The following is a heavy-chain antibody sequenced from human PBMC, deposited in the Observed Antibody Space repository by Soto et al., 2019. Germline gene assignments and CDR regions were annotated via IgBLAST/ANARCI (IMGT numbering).Heavy chain of an antibody. D-gene: IGHD3-22*01. V-gene: IGHV4-31*03. J-gene: IGHJ6*02. CDR2: IYYSGST. CDR3: ARTSMTAYYSYGTDV. CDR1: GGSISSGGYY. Sequence: SETLSLTCTVSGGSISSGGYYWSWIRQHPGKGLEWIGYIYYSGSTYYNPSLKSRVTISVDTSKNQFSLKLSSVTAADTAVYYCARTSMTAYYSYGTDVWGQATTVTVSS.